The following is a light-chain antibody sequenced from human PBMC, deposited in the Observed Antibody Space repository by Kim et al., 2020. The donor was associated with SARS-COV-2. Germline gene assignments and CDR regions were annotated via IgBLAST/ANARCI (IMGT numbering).Light chain of an antibody. Sequence: VSPGERATLSCRASQSVSSNLAWYQQKPVQAPRLLIYGASTRATGIPARFSGSGSGTEFTLTISSLQSEDFAVYYCQQYNNWLWTFGQGTKVDIK. CDR1: QSVSSN. J-gene: IGKJ1*01. V-gene: IGKV3-15*01. CDR2: GAS. CDR3: QQYNNWLWT.